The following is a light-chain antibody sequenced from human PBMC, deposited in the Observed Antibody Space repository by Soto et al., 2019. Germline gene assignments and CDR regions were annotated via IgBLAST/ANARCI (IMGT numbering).Light chain of an antibody. CDR3: QQYNSYPYT. V-gene: IGKV1-5*03. CDR1: QSISSW. CDR2: KAS. J-gene: IGKJ2*01. Sequence: DIPMTQSPSTLSASVGDRVTLTCRASQSISSWLAWYQQKPGKAPKLLIYKASNLKSGVPSRFSGSGSGTEFTHTISSLQPDDFATYYCQQYNSYPYTFGRGTKLEIK.